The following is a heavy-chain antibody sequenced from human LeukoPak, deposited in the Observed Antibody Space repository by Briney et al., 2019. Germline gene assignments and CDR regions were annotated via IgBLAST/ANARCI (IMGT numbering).Heavy chain of an antibody. Sequence: GASVKVSCKASGYTLTSYYMHWVRQAPGQGLEWMGIVNPSGGSTSYAQKFQGRVTMTRDTSTSTVYMELSSLRSEDTAVYYCARAESIAVAGTKYSAFDIWGQGTMVTVSS. J-gene: IGHJ3*02. CDR1: GYTLTSYY. CDR3: ARAESIAVAGTKYSAFDI. CDR2: VNPSGGST. D-gene: IGHD6-19*01. V-gene: IGHV1-46*01.